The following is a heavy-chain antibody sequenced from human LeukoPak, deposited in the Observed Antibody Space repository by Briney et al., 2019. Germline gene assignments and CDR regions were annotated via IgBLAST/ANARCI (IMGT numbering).Heavy chain of an antibody. Sequence: GGSLRLSCAASGFTFSSYNMNWVRQAPGKGLEWVSSISSSSSYIYYADSVKGRFTISRDNAKNSLYLQMNSLRAEDTAVYYCAMTPASGVFDYWGQGTLVTVSS. CDR1: GFTFSSYN. CDR3: AMTPASGVFDY. J-gene: IGHJ4*02. CDR2: ISSSSSYI. V-gene: IGHV3-21*01. D-gene: IGHD6-19*01.